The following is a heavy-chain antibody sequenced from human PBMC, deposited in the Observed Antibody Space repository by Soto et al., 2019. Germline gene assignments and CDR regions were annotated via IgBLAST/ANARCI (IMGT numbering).Heavy chain of an antibody. CDR1: GGSVSSGDYY. D-gene: IGHD5-18*01. Sequence: QVQLQESGPGLVKPSETLSLTCTVSGGSVSSGDYYWSWIRQPPGKGLEWIGYIYYSGNTNYNPSLKSPVIISVYTSKNLFSLKLTSVTAADTAVYYCARIPVDTSMIYWLDPWGQGTLVTVSS. J-gene: IGHJ5*02. V-gene: IGHV4-61*08. CDR2: IYYSGNT. CDR3: ARIPVDTSMIYWLDP.